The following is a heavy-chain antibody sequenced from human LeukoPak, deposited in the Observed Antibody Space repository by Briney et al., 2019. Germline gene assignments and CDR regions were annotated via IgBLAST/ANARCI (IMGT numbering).Heavy chain of an antibody. CDR3: ARHVGISF. Sequence: GGSLRHSCATSGFTFSSYWMSWVRQAPGKGLEWVANIREDGTEKNYVDSVKGRFTISRDNAKNSLFLQMSNLRDDDTAIYHCARHVGISFWGQGTLVTVSS. D-gene: IGHD7-27*01. J-gene: IGHJ4*02. CDR2: IREDGTEK. V-gene: IGHV3-7*01. CDR1: GFTFSSYW.